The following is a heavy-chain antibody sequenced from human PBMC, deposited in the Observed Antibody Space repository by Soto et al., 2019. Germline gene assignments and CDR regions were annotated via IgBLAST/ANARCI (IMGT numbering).Heavy chain of an antibody. V-gene: IGHV2-5*02. D-gene: IGHD2-21*02. CDR3: VQSRCGGDCLTFYSAHAYNGLDV. J-gene: IGHJ6*02. Sequence: QITLKESGPTLVKPTQTLTLTCTFSGFALSYTGEGVGWIRQPPGKALEWLALIYWDDDKRYNPSLRSRPTNTKDTSKTQVVLTMTNIDPVDTATYYCVQSRCGGDCLTFYSAHAYNGLDVWGQGTTVTVSS. CDR1: GFALSYTGEG. CDR2: IYWDDDK.